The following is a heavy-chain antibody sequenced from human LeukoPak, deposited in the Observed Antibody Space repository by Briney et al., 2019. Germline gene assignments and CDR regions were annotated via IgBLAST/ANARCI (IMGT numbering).Heavy chain of an antibody. V-gene: IGHV1-3*01. Sequence: ASVKVSCKASGYTFTSYAMHWVRQAPGQRFEWMGWINAGNGNTKYSQKFQGRVTITRDTSASTAYMELSGLRSEDTAVYYCARDWYSNDYYYYYGMDVWGQGTTVTVSS. J-gene: IGHJ6*02. CDR3: ARDWYSNDYYYYYGMDV. CDR1: GYTFTSYA. CDR2: INAGNGNT. D-gene: IGHD4-11*01.